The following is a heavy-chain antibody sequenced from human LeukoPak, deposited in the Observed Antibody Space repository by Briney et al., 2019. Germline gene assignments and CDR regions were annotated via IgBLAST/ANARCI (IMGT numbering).Heavy chain of an antibody. J-gene: IGHJ4*02. CDR3: ARDGLGYCSGSSCYSGDYFDY. CDR1: GFTFSDHG. CDR2: INPTGGST. D-gene: IGHD2-15*01. V-gene: IGHV1-46*01. Sequence: GGSLRLSCAASGFTFSDHGMHWVRQAPGQGLEWMGIINPTGGSTSYAQKFQGRVTMTRDTSTSTVYMELSSLRSEDTAVYYCARDGLGYCSGSSCYSGDYFDYWGQGTLVTVSS.